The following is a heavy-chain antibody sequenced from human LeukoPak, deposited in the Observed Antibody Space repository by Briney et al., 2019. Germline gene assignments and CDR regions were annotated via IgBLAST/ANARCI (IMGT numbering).Heavy chain of an antibody. J-gene: IGHJ4*02. CDR2: IDNSGST. V-gene: IGHV4-59*08. D-gene: IGHD6-19*01. Sequence: PSETLSLTCTVSGGSISSFYCSWIRQAPGKGLEWVGYIDNSGSTTYCTSLKSRVTMSIDTSKNQFSLKLSSVTAADTAVYFCARIVYDSSGWYRFDYWGQGTLVTVSS. CDR3: ARIVYDSSGWYRFDY. CDR1: GGSISSFY.